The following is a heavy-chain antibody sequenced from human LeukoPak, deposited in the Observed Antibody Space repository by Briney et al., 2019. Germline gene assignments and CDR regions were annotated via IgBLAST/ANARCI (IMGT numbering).Heavy chain of an antibody. V-gene: IGHV4-61*09. Sequence: SQTLSLTCTVSGGSISSGSYYWSWIRQPAGKGLEWIGHIYTSGSTNYNPSLKSRVTISVDTSKNQFSLKLSSVTAADTAVYYCAREGSSGYYDYFDYWGQGTLVTVSS. J-gene: IGHJ4*02. CDR3: AREGSSGYYDYFDY. CDR1: GGSISSGSYY. CDR2: IYTSGST. D-gene: IGHD3-22*01.